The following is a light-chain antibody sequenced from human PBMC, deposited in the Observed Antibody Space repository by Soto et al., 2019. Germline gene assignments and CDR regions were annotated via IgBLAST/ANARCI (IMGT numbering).Light chain of an antibody. CDR1: QSVLYSSNNKDT. V-gene: IGKV4-1*01. J-gene: IGKJ4*01. CDR3: QQYYDLLT. CDR2: WAS. Sequence: DIGMTQSPDSLAVSLGERATINCRSSQSVLYSSNNKDTIAWYQQKPGQPPRLLIYWASTRESGVPDRFSGSGSGTDFTLTISSLQDEDVAVYYCQQYYDLLTFGGGTKVEIK.